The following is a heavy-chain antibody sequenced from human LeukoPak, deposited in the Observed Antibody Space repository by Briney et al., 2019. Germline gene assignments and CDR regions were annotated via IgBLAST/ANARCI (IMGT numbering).Heavy chain of an antibody. V-gene: IGHV3-33*01. D-gene: IGHD1-26*01. J-gene: IGHJ4*02. Sequence: GGSLRLSCAASGFTFSSYGMHWVRQAPGKGLEWVAVIWYDGSNKYYADSVKGRFTISRDNAKNSLYLQMNSLRAEDTAVYYCARLSGSTPYWGQGTLVTVSS. CDR2: IWYDGSNK. CDR3: ARLSGSTPY. CDR1: GFTFSSYG.